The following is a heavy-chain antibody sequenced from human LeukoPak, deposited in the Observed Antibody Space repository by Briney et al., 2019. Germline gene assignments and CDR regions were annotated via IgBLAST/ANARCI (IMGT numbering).Heavy chain of an antibody. D-gene: IGHD6-19*01. CDR3: AGDPQQWKFDQ. CDR2: IYASGGT. CDR1: GGSISSYY. Sequence: SETLSLTCSVSGGSISSYYWSWIRQPPGKGLEWIGYIYASGGTSYNPSLKSRVTMSLDTPKNQFSLQLSSVIAADTAVYYCAGDPQQWKFDQWGQGTLVTVSS. J-gene: IGHJ4*02. V-gene: IGHV4-59*01.